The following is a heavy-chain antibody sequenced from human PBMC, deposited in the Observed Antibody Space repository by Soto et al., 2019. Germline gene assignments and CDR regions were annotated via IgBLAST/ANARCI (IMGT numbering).Heavy chain of an antibody. D-gene: IGHD2-8*01. CDR1: GFTFSGSA. J-gene: IGHJ6*03. Sequence: EVQLVESGGGLVQPGGSLKLSCAASGFTFSGSAMHWVRQASGKGLEWVGRIRSKANSYATAYAASVKGRFTISRDDSKNTAYRQMNSLKTEDTAVYYCTRNKRYCTNGVCYSSTPYYYYYMDVWGKGDHGHRLL. CDR3: TRNKRYCTNGVCYSSTPYYYYYMDV. CDR2: IRSKANSYAT. V-gene: IGHV3-73*01.